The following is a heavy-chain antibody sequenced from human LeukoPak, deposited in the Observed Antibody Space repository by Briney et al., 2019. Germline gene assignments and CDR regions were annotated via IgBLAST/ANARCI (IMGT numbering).Heavy chain of an antibody. V-gene: IGHV1-2*02. CDR1: GYTFTGYY. Sequence: ASVKVSCKASGYTFTGYYMHWVRQAPGQGPEWMGWINPNSGGTNYAQKFQGRVTMTRDTSISTAYMELSRLRSDDTAVYYCARANIVVVPAAMGYWGQGTLVTVSS. CDR3: ARANIVVVPAAMGY. CDR2: INPNSGGT. J-gene: IGHJ4*02. D-gene: IGHD2-2*01.